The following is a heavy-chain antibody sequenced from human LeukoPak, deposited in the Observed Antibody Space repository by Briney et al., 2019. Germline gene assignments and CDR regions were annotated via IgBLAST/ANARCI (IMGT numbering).Heavy chain of an antibody. J-gene: IGHJ4*02. CDR1: GFTFNNYA. V-gene: IGHV3-48*04. CDR2: ISSSSSTI. D-gene: IGHD6-19*01. CDR3: ARDRIAVAATETSFDY. Sequence: GGSLRLSCVASGFTFNNYAMSWVRQAPGRGLEWVSYISSSSSTIYYSDSVKGRFTISRGNAKNSLYLEMNSLRAEDTAVYYCARDRIAVAATETSFDYWGQGTLVTVSS.